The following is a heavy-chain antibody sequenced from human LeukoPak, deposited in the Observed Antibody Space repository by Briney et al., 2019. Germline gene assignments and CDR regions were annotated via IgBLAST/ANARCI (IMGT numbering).Heavy chain of an antibody. CDR3: AREVTNRRGAGHSDY. D-gene: IGHD5-18*01. J-gene: IGHJ4*02. V-gene: IGHV3-53*01. CDR2: IYSGGST. Sequence: PGGSLRLSCAASGFTVSSNYMSWVRQAPGKGLEWVSVIYSGGSTYYADSVKGRFTISRDNSKNTLYLQMNSLRAEDTAVYYCAREVTNRRGAGHSDYWGQGTLVTVSS. CDR1: GFTVSSNY.